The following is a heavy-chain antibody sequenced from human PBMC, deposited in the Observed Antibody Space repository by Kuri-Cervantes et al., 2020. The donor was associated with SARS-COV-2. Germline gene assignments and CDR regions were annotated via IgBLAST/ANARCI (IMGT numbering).Heavy chain of an antibody. V-gene: IGHV1-69*05. Sequence: SVKVSCKASGGTFSSYAISWVRQAPGQGLEWMGGIIPIFGTANYAQKFQGRVTITTDESTSTAYMELNSLRAEDTAVYYCAREFFGVVNGYFDYWGQGTLVTVSS. CDR3: AREFFGVVNGYFDY. CDR1: GGTFSSYA. D-gene: IGHD3-3*01. CDR2: IIPIFGTA. J-gene: IGHJ4*02.